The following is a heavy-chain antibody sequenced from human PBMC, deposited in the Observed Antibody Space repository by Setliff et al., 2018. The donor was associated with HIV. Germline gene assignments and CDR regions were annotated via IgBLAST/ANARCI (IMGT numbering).Heavy chain of an antibody. Sequence: SETLSLTCAVSGGSISGGGHYWNCIRQPAGKGLEWIGHIYTSGSTSGSASYNPPLKSRVTISVDTSKNQFSLTLSSVTAADTAVYYCARGSRGYSYANYYYYMDVWGKGTTVTVSS. J-gene: IGHJ6*03. CDR2: IYTSGST. CDR3: ARGSRGYSYANYYYYMDV. D-gene: IGHD5-18*01. V-gene: IGHV4-61*10. CDR1: GGSISGGGHY.